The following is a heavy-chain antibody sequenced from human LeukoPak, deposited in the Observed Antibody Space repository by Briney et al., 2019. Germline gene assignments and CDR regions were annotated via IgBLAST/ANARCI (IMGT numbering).Heavy chain of an antibody. CDR3: SRDATGDH. CDR1: GFTFSDHY. V-gene: IGHV3-72*01. CDR2: SRNRAKSYTT. D-gene: IGHD2-21*01. J-gene: IGHJ4*02. Sequence: GGSLRLSCAVSGFTFSDHYMDWVRQAPGKGLEWVGRSRNRAKSYTTDYAASVKGRFTISRDDSKSTLYLQMNSLETEDTAVYYCSRDATGDHWGQGTLVGVSS.